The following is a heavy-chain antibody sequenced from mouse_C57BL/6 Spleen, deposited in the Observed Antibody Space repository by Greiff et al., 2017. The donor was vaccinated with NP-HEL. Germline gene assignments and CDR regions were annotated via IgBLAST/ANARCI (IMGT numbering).Heavy chain of an antibody. Sequence: QVQLKQSGAELVRPGTSVKVSCKASGYAFTNYLIEWVKQRPGQGLEWIGVINPGSGGTNYNEKFKGKATLTADKSSSTAYMQLSSLTSEDSAVYFCARKLGQGYAMDYWGQGTSVTVSS. CDR2: INPGSGGT. D-gene: IGHD4-1*01. J-gene: IGHJ4*01. CDR1: GYAFTNYL. CDR3: ARKLGQGYAMDY. V-gene: IGHV1-54*01.